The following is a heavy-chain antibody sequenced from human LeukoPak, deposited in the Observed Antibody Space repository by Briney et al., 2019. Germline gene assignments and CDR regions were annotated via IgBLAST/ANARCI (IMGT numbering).Heavy chain of an antibody. CDR2: MIPIFGTA. J-gene: IGHJ6*02. D-gene: IGHD1-26*01. V-gene: IGHV1-69*01. Sequence: ASVKVSCKASGGTFSSYAISWVRQAPGQGLEWMGGMIPIFGTANYAQKFQGRVTITADESTSTAYMELSSLRSEDTAVYYCARDRGAPIPYYYYGMDVWGQGTTVTVSS. CDR1: GGTFSSYA. CDR3: ARDRGAPIPYYYYGMDV.